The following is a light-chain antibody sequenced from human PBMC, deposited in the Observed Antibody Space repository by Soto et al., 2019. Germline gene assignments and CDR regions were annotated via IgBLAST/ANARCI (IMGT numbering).Light chain of an antibody. Sequence: EIGVTNSPATLSGSPGERAILSCRASQSVSINLAWYQQKPGHAPILLIYYSSNRTTGIPSRCSSSGSGTDVILSIIILLQAEYARNYCRPVSSGPPITFGQGTRLEIK. CDR3: RPVSSGPPIT. CDR1: QSVSIN. CDR2: YSS. V-gene: IGKV3D-15*03. J-gene: IGKJ5*01.